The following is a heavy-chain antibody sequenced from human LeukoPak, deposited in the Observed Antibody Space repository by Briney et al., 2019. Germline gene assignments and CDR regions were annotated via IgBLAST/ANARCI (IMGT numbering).Heavy chain of an antibody. D-gene: IGHD1-14*01. CDR2: INQGGSDK. J-gene: IGHJ4*02. CDR3: TRDRSRAEDD. Sequence: GGSLRLSCAASGFTFSGHWMSWVRQAPGKGLEWVANINQGGSDKYYVDSVKGRFTISRDNANDLLYLQMNSLRGEDTAVYYCTRDRSRAEDDWGQGTLVTLSS. V-gene: IGHV3-7*01. CDR1: GFTFSGHW.